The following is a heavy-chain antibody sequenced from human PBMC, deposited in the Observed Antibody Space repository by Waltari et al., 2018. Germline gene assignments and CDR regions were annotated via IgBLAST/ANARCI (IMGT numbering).Heavy chain of an antibody. Sequence: EGQLVESGGDLVQPGGSLRLSCAASALTFSTYWMHWVRQAPGKGLVWVARSKPDGRTTTNAGCVSGRFSISRDNAKNTLYRKMNSLTVEDTAVYFCARSMNYVPDYWGRGTLVTVSS. CDR3: ARSMNYVPDY. CDR1: ALTFSTYW. D-gene: IGHD3-10*02. CDR2: SKPDGRTT. V-gene: IGHV3-74*01. J-gene: IGHJ4*02.